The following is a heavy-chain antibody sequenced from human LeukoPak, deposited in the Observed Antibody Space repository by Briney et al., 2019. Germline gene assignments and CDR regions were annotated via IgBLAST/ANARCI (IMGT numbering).Heavy chain of an antibody. CDR2: ISWDSVTI. D-gene: IGHD4-11*01. CDR3: AKDHYNNRGYFDY. Sequence: GGSLRLSCAASGFTFDDYAMHWVRQAPGKGLEWVSNISWDSVTIGYADSVKGRFTISRVNAKNSLYLQMSSLRAEDTALYYCAKDHYNNRGYFDYWGQGTLVTVSS. V-gene: IGHV3-9*01. J-gene: IGHJ4*02. CDR1: GFTFDDYA.